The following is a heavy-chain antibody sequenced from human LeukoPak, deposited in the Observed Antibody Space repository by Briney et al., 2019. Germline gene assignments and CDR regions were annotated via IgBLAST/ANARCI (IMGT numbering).Heavy chain of an antibody. V-gene: IGHV4-4*07. CDR3: ARGKVVAGTPGQNSWDY. D-gene: IGHD6-19*01. J-gene: IGHJ4*02. CDR2: IYTSGTT. CDR1: GGSISSYY. Sequence: SETLSLTCTVSGGSISSYYWNWIRQPAGKGLEWIGRIYTSGTTNYNPSLKSRVTMSVDTSKNQFSLRLSSVTAADTAVYYCARGKVVAGTPGQNSWDYWGQGTLVTVSS.